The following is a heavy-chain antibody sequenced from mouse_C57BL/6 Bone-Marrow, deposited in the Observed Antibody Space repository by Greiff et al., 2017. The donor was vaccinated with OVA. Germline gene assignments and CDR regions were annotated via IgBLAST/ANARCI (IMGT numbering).Heavy chain of an antibody. D-gene: IGHD1-1*01. Sequence: QVQLQQSDAELVKPGASVKISCKVSGYTFTDHTIHWMKQRPEQGLEWIGYIYPRDGSTKYNEKFKGKATLTADNSSSTAYMQLNSLTSEDSAVYFCARDDYYGSYYYAMDYWGQGTSVTVSS. CDR3: ARDDYYGSYYYAMDY. CDR2: IYPRDGST. J-gene: IGHJ4*01. CDR1: GYTFTDHT. V-gene: IGHV1-78*01.